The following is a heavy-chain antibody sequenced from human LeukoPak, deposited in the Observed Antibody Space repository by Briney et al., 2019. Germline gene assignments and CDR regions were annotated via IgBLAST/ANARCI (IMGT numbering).Heavy chain of an antibody. CDR2: ISYSGGST. CDR1: GFTFISFV. J-gene: IGHJ4*02. D-gene: IGHD1-1*01. CDR3: AKDRTPSNSAGDYFDY. Sequence: GGSLRLSCAASGFTFISFVMSGVLQAPGKGREWVSGISYSGGSTYYADSVKGRFTISRDNSKNTLYLQMNSLRAEDTAVYYCAKDRTPSNSAGDYFDYWGQGTLVTVSS. V-gene: IGHV3-23*01.